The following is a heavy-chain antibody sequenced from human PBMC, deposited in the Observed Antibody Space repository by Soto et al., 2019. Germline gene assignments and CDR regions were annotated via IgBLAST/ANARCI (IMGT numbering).Heavy chain of an antibody. D-gene: IGHD3-3*01. CDR3: AKETHDFWSGYYFDY. V-gene: IGHV4-59*01. Sequence: SETLSLTCTVSGGSISSYYWSWIRQPPGKGLEWIGYIYYSGSTNYNPSLKSRVIISVDTSKNQFSLKLSSVTAADTAVYYCAKETHDFWSGYYFDYWGQGTLVTVSS. J-gene: IGHJ4*02. CDR1: GGSISSYY. CDR2: IYYSGST.